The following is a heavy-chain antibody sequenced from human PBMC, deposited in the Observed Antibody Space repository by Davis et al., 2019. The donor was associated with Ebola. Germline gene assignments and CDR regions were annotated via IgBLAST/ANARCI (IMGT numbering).Heavy chain of an antibody. CDR2: ISSSSSYI. Sequence: GESLKISCAASGFTFSSYSMNWVRQAPGKGLEWVSSISSSSSYIYYADSVKGRFTISRDNAKNSLYLQMNSLRAEDTAVYYCARDLEGWVGPTYYYYGMDVWGQGTTVTVSS. V-gene: IGHV3-21*01. CDR1: GFTFSSYS. J-gene: IGHJ6*02. CDR3: ARDLEGWVGPTYYYYGMDV. D-gene: IGHD6-19*01.